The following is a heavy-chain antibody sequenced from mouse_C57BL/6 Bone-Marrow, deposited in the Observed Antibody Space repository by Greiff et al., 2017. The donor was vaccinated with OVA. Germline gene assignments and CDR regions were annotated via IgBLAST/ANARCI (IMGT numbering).Heavy chain of an antibody. CDR3: EKLCLRVDY. D-gene: IGHD2-2*01. Sequence: EVQGVESGGGLVQPGASLKLSCESNEYEFPSHDMSWVRKTPEKRLELVAAINRDGGSTYYPDTMESRFIISRDNTKKTLYLQMSSLRSEDTALYYCEKLCLRVDYWGQGTTLTVSS. CDR1: EYEFPSHD. CDR2: INRDGGST. V-gene: IGHV5-2*01. J-gene: IGHJ2*01.